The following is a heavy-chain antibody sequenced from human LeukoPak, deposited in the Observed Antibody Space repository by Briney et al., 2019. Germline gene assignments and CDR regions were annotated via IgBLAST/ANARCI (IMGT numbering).Heavy chain of an antibody. J-gene: IGHJ4*02. V-gene: IGHV4-39*01. CDR3: ARHPELRYFDWLLGVVGYFDY. Sequence: SETLSLTCTVSGGSISSSSYYWGWIRQPPGKGLEWIGSIYYSGSTYYNPSLKSRVTISVDTSKNQFSLKLSSVTAADTAVYYCARHPELRYFDWLLGVVGYFDYWGQGTLVTVSS. CDR2: IYYSGST. CDR1: GGSISSSSYY. D-gene: IGHD3-9*01.